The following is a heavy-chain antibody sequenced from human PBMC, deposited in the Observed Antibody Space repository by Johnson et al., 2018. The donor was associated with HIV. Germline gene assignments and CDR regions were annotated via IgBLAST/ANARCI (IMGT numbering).Heavy chain of an antibody. CDR3: AREMATICPQNFCVAFDI. V-gene: IGHV3-11*04. D-gene: IGHD5-24*01. Sequence: QVQLLESGGGLVKPGLSLRLSCAASGFTFSDYYMSWIRQAPGKGLEWVSYISSSGTAKYYADSVKGRFTISRDNAKNSLYLQMNSLRAEDTAVYYCAREMATICPQNFCVAFDIWGQGTRVTVSS. CDR2: ISSSGTAK. CDR1: GFTFSDYY. J-gene: IGHJ3*02.